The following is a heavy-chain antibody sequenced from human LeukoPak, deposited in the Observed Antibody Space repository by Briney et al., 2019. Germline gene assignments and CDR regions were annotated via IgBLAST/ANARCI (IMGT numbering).Heavy chain of an antibody. CDR2: ISSSSYYI. CDR3: ARDDDIYGHPDF. Sequence: GGSLRLSCAASGFTFSSYSMNWVRQAPGKGLEWVSYISSSSYYIYYAASVKGRFTISRDNAKNSLYLQMNSLRAEDTAVYYCARDDDIYGHPDFWGQGTLVTVSS. D-gene: IGHD5-18*01. J-gene: IGHJ4*02. CDR1: GFTFSSYS. V-gene: IGHV3-21*01.